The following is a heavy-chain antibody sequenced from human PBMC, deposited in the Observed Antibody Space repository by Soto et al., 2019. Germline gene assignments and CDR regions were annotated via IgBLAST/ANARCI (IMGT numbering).Heavy chain of an antibody. V-gene: IGHV4-30-4*02. CDR3: VKDESINWYSGHFRH. CDR2: IYYSGST. CDR1: GGSISSGDYY. Sequence: SSETLSLTCTVSGGSISSGDYYWSWIRQPPGKGLEWIGYIYYSGSTYYNPSLKSRVTISVDTSKNSLHLQMNSLSAEDTAFYYCVKDESINWYSGHFRHWGQGTLVTVSS. D-gene: IGHD6-13*01. J-gene: IGHJ1*01.